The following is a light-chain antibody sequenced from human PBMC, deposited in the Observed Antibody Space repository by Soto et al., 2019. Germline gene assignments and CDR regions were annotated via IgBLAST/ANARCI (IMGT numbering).Light chain of an antibody. CDR2: AAS. Sequence: DIQMTQSPSSLSASVGDRVTITCRASQSISSYLNWYQQKPGKAPKLLIYAASSLQSGVPSRFSGSGSGTDFTLTISRLEPEDFAVYYCQQYGSSPQVTFGQGTRLEIK. J-gene: IGKJ5*01. CDR3: QQYGSSPQVT. CDR1: QSISSY. V-gene: IGKV1-39*01.